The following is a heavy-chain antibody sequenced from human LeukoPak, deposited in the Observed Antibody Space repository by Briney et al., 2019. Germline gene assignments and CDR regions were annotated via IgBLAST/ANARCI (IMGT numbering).Heavy chain of an antibody. CDR1: GFNVSNNY. CDR2: IYSGGST. Sequence: GGSLRLSCAASGFNVSNNYMSWVRQAPGKGLELVSVIYSGGSTYHADSVKGRFTISRHNSKNTLYLQMNSLRAEDTAVYYCASRAWLDFWGQGTLVTVPS. V-gene: IGHV3-53*04. J-gene: IGHJ5*01. CDR3: ASRAWLDF.